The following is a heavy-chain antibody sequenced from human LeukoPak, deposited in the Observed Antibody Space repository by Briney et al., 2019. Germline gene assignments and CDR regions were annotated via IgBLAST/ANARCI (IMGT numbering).Heavy chain of an antibody. J-gene: IGHJ4*02. CDR1: GGSFSGYY. D-gene: IGHD4-17*01. V-gene: IGHV4-34*01. Sequence: SETLSLTCAVYGGSFSGYYWSWIRQPPGKGLEWIGEINHSGSTNYNPSLKSRVTISVDTSKNQFSLKLSSVTAADTAVYYCARGAERRTLTTPYGGAFDYWSQGTLVTVSS. CDR2: INHSGST. CDR3: ARGAERRTLTTPYGGAFDY.